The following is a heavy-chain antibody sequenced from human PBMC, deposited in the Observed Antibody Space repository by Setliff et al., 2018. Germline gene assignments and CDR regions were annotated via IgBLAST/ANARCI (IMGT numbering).Heavy chain of an antibody. CDR1: GSSFSSYS. V-gene: IGHV4-59*08. Sequence: LSLTCTVSGSSFSSYSWSWIRQPPGKGLEWIGYKYYSGSTNSNPSLKSRVTISVDTSKNQFSLKLSSVTAADTAVYYCATAYTPWSGSPRRYFDYWGQGALVTVSS. CDR2: KYYSGST. J-gene: IGHJ4*02. CDR3: ATAYTPWSGSPRRYFDY. D-gene: IGHD3-3*01.